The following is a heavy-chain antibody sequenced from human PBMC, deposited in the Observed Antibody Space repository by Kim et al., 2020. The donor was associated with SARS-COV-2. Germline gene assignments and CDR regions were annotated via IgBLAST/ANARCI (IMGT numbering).Heavy chain of an antibody. Sequence: GGSLRLSCAASGFTFGDYAMHWVRQAPGKGLEWVSGISWNSGSIDYANSVKGRFTISRDNAKNSLYLQMNSLRAEDTALYYCAKDTGYSSSWFDYWGQGTLVTVSS. D-gene: IGHD6-13*01. J-gene: IGHJ4*02. CDR2: ISWNSGSI. V-gene: IGHV3-9*01. CDR1: GFTFGDYA. CDR3: AKDTGYSSSWFDY.